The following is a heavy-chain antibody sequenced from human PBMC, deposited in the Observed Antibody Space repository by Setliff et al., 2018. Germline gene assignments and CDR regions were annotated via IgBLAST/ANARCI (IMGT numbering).Heavy chain of an antibody. CDR3: ARESRYYYDNLGTLDY. J-gene: IGHJ4*02. CDR2: VYYSGST. V-gene: IGHV4-39*07. CDR1: GGSISTTDYY. D-gene: IGHD3-22*01. Sequence: SETLSLTCTVSGGSISTTDYYWGWIRQPPGKGLEWIGCVYYSGSTYYNPSLKSRVSISVDTSKNQFSLKLSSVTAADTAVYYCARESRYYYDNLGTLDYWGQGTLVTVSS.